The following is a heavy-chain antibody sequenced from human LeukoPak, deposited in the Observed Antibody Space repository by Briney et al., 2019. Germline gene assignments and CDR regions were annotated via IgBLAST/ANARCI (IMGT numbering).Heavy chain of an antibody. D-gene: IGHD3-3*01. CDR1: GYSISSASY. Sequence: SETLSLTCAVSGYSISSASYWGWIRQPPGKGLEWIGNIYHSGSTNYNPSLKSRVTISVDTSKNQFSLKLSSVTAADTAVYYCARGWSNYDFWSGYYTRTFDYWGQGTLVTVSS. CDR3: ARGWSNYDFWSGYYTRTFDY. CDR2: IYHSGST. J-gene: IGHJ4*02. V-gene: IGHV4-38-2*01.